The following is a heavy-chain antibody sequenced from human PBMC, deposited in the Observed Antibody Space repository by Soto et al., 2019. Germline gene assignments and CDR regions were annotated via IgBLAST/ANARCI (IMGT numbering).Heavy chain of an antibody. CDR2: ISPNSGGT. D-gene: IGHD3-3*01. CDR1: GYSFIAYS. V-gene: IGHV1-2*02. Sequence: QAQLVQSGAEVKKPGASVKVSCKASGYSFIAYSIQWVRQAPGQGLEWMGWISPNSGGTNSSQKFQGRVTMTRDTSIKTVYLELTALRSDDTVVYYSARDLSSRLLETSPTAVMGVWGQGTKVTVSS. CDR3: ARDLSSRLLETSPTAVMGV. J-gene: IGHJ6*02.